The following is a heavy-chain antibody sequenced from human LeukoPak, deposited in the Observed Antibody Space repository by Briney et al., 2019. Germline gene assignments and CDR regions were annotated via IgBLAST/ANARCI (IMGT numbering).Heavy chain of an antibody. J-gene: IGHJ6*02. CDR3: ARAPDYFESSENGMDV. D-gene: IGHD3-22*01. CDR1: GGTFSSYA. V-gene: IGHV7-4-1*02. CDR2: ISTKTGNP. Sequence: GASVKVSCKASGGTFSSYAISWVRQAPGQGLEWMGWISTKTGNPMYAQGFTGRFVFSLDTSINTAYLQISSLKAEDTAVYYCARAPDYFESSENGMDVWGQGTTVIVSS.